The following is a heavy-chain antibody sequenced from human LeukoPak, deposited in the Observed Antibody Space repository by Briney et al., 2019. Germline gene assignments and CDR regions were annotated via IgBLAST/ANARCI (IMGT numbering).Heavy chain of an antibody. Sequence: PGGSLRLSCAASGFTFSSYSMNWVRQAPGKGLEWVSSISSSPSYIYYADSVKGRFTISRDNAKNSLYLQMNSLRAEDTAVYYCARDNRVLMNRSTNFDYWGQGTLVTVSS. V-gene: IGHV3-21*01. CDR1: GFTFSSYS. D-gene: IGHD2/OR15-2a*01. CDR2: ISSSPSYI. J-gene: IGHJ4*02. CDR3: ARDNRVLMNRSTNFDY.